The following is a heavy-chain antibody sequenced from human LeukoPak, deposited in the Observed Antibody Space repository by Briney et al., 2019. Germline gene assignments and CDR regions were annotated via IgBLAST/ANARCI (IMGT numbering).Heavy chain of an antibody. D-gene: IGHD1-26*01. CDR3: ARDLFPETDSGSYLHY. CDR1: GGSFSGYY. J-gene: IGHJ4*02. CDR2: INHSGST. Sequence: SSETLSLTCAVYGGSFSGYYWSWIRQPPGKGLEWIGEINHSGSTNYNPSLKSRVTISVDTSKNQFSLKLSSVTAADTAVYYCARDLFPETDSGSYLHYWGQGTLVTVSS. V-gene: IGHV4-34*01.